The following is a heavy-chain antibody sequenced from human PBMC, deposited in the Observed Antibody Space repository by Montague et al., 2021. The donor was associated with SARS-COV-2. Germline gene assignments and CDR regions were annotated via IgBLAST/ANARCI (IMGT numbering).Heavy chain of an antibody. V-gene: IGHV4-59*12. CDR1: GDSISDYY. J-gene: IGHJ6*02. CDR2: IFRSGAT. CDR3: ARENFSFYGMDV. Sequence: SETLSLTCTVSGDSISDYYWSWIRQPPGMGLERIGYIFRSGATNYNPPLKSRVIITLDTSKTQFSLKVSSVTAADTAVYYCARENFSFYGMDVWGQGTTVTVSS.